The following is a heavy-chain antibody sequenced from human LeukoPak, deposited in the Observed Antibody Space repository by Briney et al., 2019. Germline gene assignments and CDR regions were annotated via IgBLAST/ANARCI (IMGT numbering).Heavy chain of an antibody. J-gene: IGHJ4*02. Sequence: GGSLRLSCAASGFTFSDYWMTWVRQAPGKGLEWVANIKQNGSEKYYVDSVKGRFTISRDNAKNSLYLQMSSLRAEDTAVYYCARGLYGSGTYTIDYWGQGTLVTVSS. D-gene: IGHD3-10*01. CDR1: GFTFSDYW. CDR2: IKQNGSEK. V-gene: IGHV3-7*01. CDR3: ARGLYGSGTYTIDY.